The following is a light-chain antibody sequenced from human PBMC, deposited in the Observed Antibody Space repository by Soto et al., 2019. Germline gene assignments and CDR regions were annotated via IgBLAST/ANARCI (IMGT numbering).Light chain of an antibody. CDR3: QQSASSPRT. CDR2: GAS. V-gene: IGKV3-20*01. J-gene: IGKJ1*01. CDR1: QSVSSSY. Sequence: ERVMTQSPATLSVSPGERATLSCRASQSVSSSYLAWYQQKPGQAPRLLIYGASSRATGIPDRFSGSGSGTDFTLTISRLEPEDFAVYYCQQSASSPRTFGQGTKVDIK.